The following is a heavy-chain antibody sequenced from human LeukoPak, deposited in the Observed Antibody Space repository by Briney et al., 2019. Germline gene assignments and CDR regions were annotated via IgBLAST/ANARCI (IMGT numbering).Heavy chain of an antibody. D-gene: IGHD3-22*01. J-gene: IGHJ3*02. CDR2: IYASGRT. Sequence: SETLSLTCTVSGGSINTNTYFWNWIRQPAGKRLEWIGRIYASGRTDYNPSLTSRLSMSINTSSNQISLTLTSVTAADTAVYYCARDVDPYDISPHAFDIWGQGTVVTVSP. CDR1: GGSINTNTYF. V-gene: IGHV4-61*02. CDR3: ARDVDPYDISPHAFDI.